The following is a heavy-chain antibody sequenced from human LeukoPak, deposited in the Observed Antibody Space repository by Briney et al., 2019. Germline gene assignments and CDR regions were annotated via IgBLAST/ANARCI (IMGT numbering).Heavy chain of an antibody. D-gene: IGHD3-16*01. CDR1: GFTFSSYG. CDR2: IWYDGSYK. CDR3: ARDGLLF. Sequence: GRSLRLSCAASGFTFSSYGMHWVRQAPGKGLEWVAVIWYDGSYKYYADSVKGRFTISRDNSKNTLYLQMNSLRAEDTAVYFCARDGLLFWGQGTLVTVSS. J-gene: IGHJ3*01. V-gene: IGHV3-33*01.